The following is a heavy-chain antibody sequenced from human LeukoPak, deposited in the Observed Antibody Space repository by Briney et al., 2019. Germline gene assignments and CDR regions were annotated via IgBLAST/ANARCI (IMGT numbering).Heavy chain of an antibody. V-gene: IGHV3-23*01. CDR2: ISGGGYST. D-gene: IGHD6-13*01. Sequence: GGSLRLACAASGFTFSSYAMSWVRQAPGKGRQWISTISGGGYSTYYAESVKGRFTISKDNSKNTVFLHMNSLSAEDTAVYYCAKAPYSSSWNLYFDDWGQGTLVTVSS. CDR1: GFTFSSYA. CDR3: AKAPYSSSWNLYFDD. J-gene: IGHJ4*02.